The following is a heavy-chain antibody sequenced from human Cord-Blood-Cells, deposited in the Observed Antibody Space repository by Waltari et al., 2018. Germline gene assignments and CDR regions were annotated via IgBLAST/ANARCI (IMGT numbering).Heavy chain of an antibody. Sequence: QVQLVQSGAEVKKPGSSVKVSCKASGGTFSSYAISWVRQAPGQGLEWMGGIIPIFGTANYAQKFQGRGTITADESTSTAYMELSSLRSEDTAVYYCARDLGGCSSTSCYLYGDYDYWGQGTLVTVSS. CDR1: GGTFSSYA. D-gene: IGHD2-2*01. CDR3: ARDLGGCSSTSCYLYGDYDY. J-gene: IGHJ4*02. CDR2: IIPIFGTA. V-gene: IGHV1-69*01.